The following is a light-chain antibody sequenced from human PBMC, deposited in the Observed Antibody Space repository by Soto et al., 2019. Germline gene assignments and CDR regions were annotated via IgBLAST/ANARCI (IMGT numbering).Light chain of an antibody. J-gene: IGLJ1*01. CDR2: DVS. CDR1: SSDFESYNL. CDR3: CSYAGSYTFYV. V-gene: IGLV2-11*01. Sequence: SVLTQPASVSGSPGQSITISCTGTSSDFESYNLVSWYQQHPGKAPKVMIYDVSKRPSGVPDRFSGSKSGNTASLTLSGLQAEDEADYYCCSYAGSYTFYVFGTGTKVNVL.